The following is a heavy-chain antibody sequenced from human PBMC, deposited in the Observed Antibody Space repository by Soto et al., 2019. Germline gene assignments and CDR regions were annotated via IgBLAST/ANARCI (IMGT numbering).Heavy chain of an antibody. CDR3: AIDKKSTSGRPSYGLDV. D-gene: IGHD6-6*01. CDR1: GFSFSTYA. CDR2: VLYDGTSK. J-gene: IGHJ6*02. Sequence: GGSLRLSCAASGFSFSTYAMHWVRQAPGKGLEWVAVVLYDGTSKYYADSVKDRFTISRDNSKDTLYLQMSSLRAEDTAVFYCAIDKKSTSGRPSYGLDVWGQGTSVTPSS. V-gene: IGHV3-30-3*01.